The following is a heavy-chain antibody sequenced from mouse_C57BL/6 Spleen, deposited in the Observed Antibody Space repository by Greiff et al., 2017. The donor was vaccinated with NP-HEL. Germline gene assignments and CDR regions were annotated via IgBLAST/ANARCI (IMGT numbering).Heavy chain of an antibody. V-gene: IGHV1-63*01. CDR3: ARSMDYSGFAY. J-gene: IGHJ3*01. Sequence: VQLQQSGAELVRPGTSVKMSCKASGYTFTNYWIGWAKQRPGHGLEWIGDIYPGGGYTNYNEKFKGKATLTADKSSSTAYMQFSSLTSEDSAIYYCARSMDYSGFAYWGQGTLVTVSA. D-gene: IGHD2-13*01. CDR2: IYPGGGYT. CDR1: GYTFTNYW.